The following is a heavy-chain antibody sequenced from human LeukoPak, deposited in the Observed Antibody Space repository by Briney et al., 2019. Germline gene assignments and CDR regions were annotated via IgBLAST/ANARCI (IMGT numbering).Heavy chain of an antibody. D-gene: IGHD3-3*01. V-gene: IGHV3-53*01. CDR1: GFTASSNY. Sequence: GGSLRLSCAASGFTASSNYTSWVRHAPGKGLEWVSVIYSGGSAYYADSVKGRFTISRDKSKNTLYVQMNSLRAEDTAVYYCARATYDFWSGPNFDYWGQGTLVTVSS. CDR2: IYSGGSA. J-gene: IGHJ4*02. CDR3: ARATYDFWSGPNFDY.